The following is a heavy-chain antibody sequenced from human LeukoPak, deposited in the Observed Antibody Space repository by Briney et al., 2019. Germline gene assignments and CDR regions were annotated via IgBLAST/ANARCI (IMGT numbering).Heavy chain of an antibody. CDR3: ARDPYCSSTSCPYWYFDL. V-gene: IGHV4-4*07. J-gene: IGHJ2*01. Sequence: PSETLSLTCTVSGGSISSYYWSWIRQPAGKGLEWIGRIYTSGSTNYNPSLKSRVTMSVDTSKNQFSLKLSSVTAADTAVYYCARDPYCSSTSCPYWYFDLWGRGTLVTVSS. CDR2: IYTSGST. CDR1: GGSISSYY. D-gene: IGHD2-2*01.